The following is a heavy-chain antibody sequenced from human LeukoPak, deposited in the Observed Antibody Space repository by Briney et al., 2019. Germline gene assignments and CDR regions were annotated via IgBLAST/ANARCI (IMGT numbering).Heavy chain of an antibody. D-gene: IGHD6-13*01. CDR1: GGSISSSNW. Sequence: SETLSLTCAVSGGSISSSNWWSWVRQPPGKGLEWIGEIYHSGSTNYNPSLKSRVTISVDKSKNQFSLKPSSVTAADTAVYYCARGIAAAGTLPFDYWGQGTLVTVSS. J-gene: IGHJ4*02. CDR2: IYHSGST. V-gene: IGHV4-4*02. CDR3: ARGIAAAGTLPFDY.